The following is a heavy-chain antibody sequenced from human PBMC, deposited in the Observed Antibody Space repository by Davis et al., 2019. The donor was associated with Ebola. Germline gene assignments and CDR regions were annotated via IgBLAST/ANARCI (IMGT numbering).Heavy chain of an antibody. CDR2: INPNSGGT. D-gene: IGHD3-10*01. V-gene: IGHV1-2*02. CDR3: ARDRVTMVRGVIRWFDP. J-gene: IGHJ5*02. Sequence: AASVKVSCKAAGYTFTNYYMHWVRQAPGQGLEWMGWINPNSGGTNYAQKFQGRVTMTRDTSISTAYMELSRLRSDDTAVYYCARDRVTMVRGVIRWFDPWGQGTLVTVSS. CDR1: GYTFTNYY.